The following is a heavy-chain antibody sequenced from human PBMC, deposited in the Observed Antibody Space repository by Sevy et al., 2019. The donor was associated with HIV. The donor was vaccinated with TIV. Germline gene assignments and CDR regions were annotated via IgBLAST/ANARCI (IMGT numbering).Heavy chain of an antibody. CDR1: GFNFRNYS. V-gene: IGHV3-48*02. Sequence: GGSLRLSCAASGFNFRNYSMTWVRQAPGKGLDWVSYISSGSGTIHYADSVKDRFTISRDNAKNSLFLQMNSLTDEDTAIYYCARPYCSGDDCYSELDYWGQGILVTVSS. CDR2: ISSGSGTI. CDR3: ARPYCSGDDCYSELDY. J-gene: IGHJ4*02. D-gene: IGHD2-15*01.